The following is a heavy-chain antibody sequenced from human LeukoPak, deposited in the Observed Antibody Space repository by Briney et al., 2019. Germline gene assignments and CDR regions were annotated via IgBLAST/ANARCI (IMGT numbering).Heavy chain of an antibody. CDR3: TKVTSTGSCYQSDY. V-gene: IGHV3-33*08. J-gene: IGHJ4*02. CDR2: IWYDGSYK. Sequence: GGSLRLSCEASGFTFSSHGMHWVRQAPGKGLEWVAVIWYDGSYKYYADSVKGRFTISRDNSKNTLFLQMNSLRAEDTATYYCTKVTSTGSCYQSDYWGQGTLVTVSS. CDR1: GFTFSSHG. D-gene: IGHD2-15*01.